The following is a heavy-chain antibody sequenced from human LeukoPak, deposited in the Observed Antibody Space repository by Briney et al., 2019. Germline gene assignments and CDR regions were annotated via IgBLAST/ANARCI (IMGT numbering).Heavy chain of an antibody. CDR2: IYTSGST. CDR3: ARGTISYYYGSGSCWFDP. V-gene: IGHV4-4*07. D-gene: IGHD3-10*01. Sequence: SETLSLTYTVSGGSISSYYWSWIRQPAGKGLEWIGRIYTSGSTYYNPSLKSRVTISVDTSKNQFSLKLSSVTAADTAVYYCARGTISYYYGSGSCWFDPWGQGTLVTVSS. J-gene: IGHJ5*02. CDR1: GGSISSYY.